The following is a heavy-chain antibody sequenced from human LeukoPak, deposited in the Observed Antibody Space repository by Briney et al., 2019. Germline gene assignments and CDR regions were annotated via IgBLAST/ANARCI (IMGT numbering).Heavy chain of an antibody. CDR3: ARQGERITMVRGAFDI. D-gene: IGHD3-10*01. CDR1: GGSISSGGYY. J-gene: IGHJ3*02. V-gene: IGHV4-31*03. CDR2: IYYSGST. Sequence: SETLSLTCTVSGGSISSGGYYWSWIRQHPGKGLEWIGYIYYSGSTYYNPSLKSRVTISVDTSKNQFSLKLSSVTAADTAVYYCARQGERITMVRGAFDIWGQGTMVTVSS.